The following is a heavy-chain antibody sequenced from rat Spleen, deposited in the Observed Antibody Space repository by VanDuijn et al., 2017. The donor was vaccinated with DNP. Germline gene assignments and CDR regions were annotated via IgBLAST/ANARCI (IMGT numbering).Heavy chain of an antibody. CDR3: ARWYNSGYYFDY. J-gene: IGHJ2*01. D-gene: IGHD4-3*01. CDR2: ITSSGGST. Sequence: EVQLVESGGGLVQPGRSLKLSCVASGFTFNNYWMAWIRQVPGKGLEWIASITSSGGSTYYPESVKGRFTISRDNAKSTLYLQMNSLRSEDMATYYCARWYNSGYYFDYWGQGVMVTVSS. CDR1: GFTFNNYW. V-gene: IGHV5-31*01.